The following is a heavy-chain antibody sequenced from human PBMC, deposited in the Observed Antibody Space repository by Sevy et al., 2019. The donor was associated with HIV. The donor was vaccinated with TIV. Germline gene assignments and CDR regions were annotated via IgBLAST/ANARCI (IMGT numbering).Heavy chain of an antibody. CDR3: AKRMAYSNYAAVHDFQH. J-gene: IGHJ1*01. V-gene: IGHV3-23*01. CDR1: GFTFSSYA. Sequence: GGSLRLSCAASGFTFSSYAMSWVRQAPGKGLEWVSVISGSGGRTYYADSVKGRFTISRDNSKNTLYLQVNSLRAEDTAVYYCAKRMAYSNYAAVHDFQHWGQGTLVTVSS. D-gene: IGHD4-4*01. CDR2: ISGSGGRT.